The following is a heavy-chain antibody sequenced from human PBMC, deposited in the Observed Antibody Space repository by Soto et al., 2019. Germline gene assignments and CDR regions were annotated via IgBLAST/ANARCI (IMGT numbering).Heavy chain of an antibody. CDR2: ISYDGSNK. Sequence: GGSLRLSCAASGFTFSSYAMHWVGQAPGKGLEWVAVISYDGSNKYYADSVKGRFTISRDNSKNTLYLQMNSLRAEDTAVYYCARPVYSGYFYYYYGMDVWGQGTTVTVSS. J-gene: IGHJ6*02. D-gene: IGHD5-12*01. CDR1: GFTFSSYA. CDR3: ARPVYSGYFYYYYGMDV. V-gene: IGHV3-30-3*01.